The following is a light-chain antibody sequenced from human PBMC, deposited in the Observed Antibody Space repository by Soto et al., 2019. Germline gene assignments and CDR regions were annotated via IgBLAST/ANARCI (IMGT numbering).Light chain of an antibody. CDR1: NSNLGAGYD. CDR2: GNR. CDR3: QAYDYSLTAFV. J-gene: IGLJ3*02. Sequence: QSVLTQPPSVSGAPGQRVTISCTGNNSNLGAGYDVHWYQQLPGAAPKLVIFGNRTRPSRVPERFSGSKSGTSASLAITGLQAEDEADYYCQAYDYSLTAFVFGGGTKLTVL. V-gene: IGLV1-40*01.